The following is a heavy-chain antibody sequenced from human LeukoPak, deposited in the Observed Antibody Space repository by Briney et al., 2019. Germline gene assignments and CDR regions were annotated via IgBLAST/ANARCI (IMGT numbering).Heavy chain of an antibody. D-gene: IGHD4-23*01. Sequence: SQTLSLTCAISGDSFSSNDAAWNWIRQSPSRGLEWLGRTYYRSKWYNDYAVSVKSRITINPDTFKNQFSLQLTSVTPEDTAVHYCARNSMFDYWGQGTLVTVSS. CDR2: TYYRSKWYN. CDR1: GDSFSSNDAA. CDR3: ARNSMFDY. J-gene: IGHJ4*02. V-gene: IGHV6-1*01.